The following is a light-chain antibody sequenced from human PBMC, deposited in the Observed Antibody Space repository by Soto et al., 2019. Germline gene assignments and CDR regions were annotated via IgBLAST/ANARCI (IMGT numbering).Light chain of an antibody. Sequence: EIVLTQSPGTLSLSPGERATLSCRASQSVSSNYLAWFQQKPGQAPRLLLYGASSRAAGIPDRFSGSGSGTDFRLTISRLEPEDFVVYYCQQYGSSPRTFGQGTKVEIK. CDR2: GAS. J-gene: IGKJ1*01. CDR3: QQYGSSPRT. CDR1: QSVSSNY. V-gene: IGKV3-20*01.